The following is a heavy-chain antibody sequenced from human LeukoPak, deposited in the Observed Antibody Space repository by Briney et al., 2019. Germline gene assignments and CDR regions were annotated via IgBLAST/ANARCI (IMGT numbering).Heavy chain of an antibody. CDR1: GFTFSSYG. V-gene: IGHV3-33*01. J-gene: IGHJ4*02. D-gene: IGHD3-10*01. CDR2: IWYDGSNK. Sequence: PVGSLRLSCAASGFTFSSYGMHGVRQAPGKGLEWVAVIWYDGSNKYYADSVKGRFTISRDNSKNTLYLQMNSLRAQDTAVYYCATAGGYWGQGTLVTVSS. CDR3: ATAGGY.